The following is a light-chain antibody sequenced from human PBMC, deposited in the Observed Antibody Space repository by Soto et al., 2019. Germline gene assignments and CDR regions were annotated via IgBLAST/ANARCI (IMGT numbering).Light chain of an antibody. CDR3: AAWDGSLNAQV. CDR2: SNN. CDR1: SSNIGSNT. Sequence: QSVLTQPPSASGTPGQRGTISCSGSSSNIGSNTVNWYQQLPGTAPKLLIYSNNQRPSGVPDRFSGSKSGTSASLAISGLQSEDEADYYCAAWDGSLNAQVFGTGTKVTVL. J-gene: IGLJ1*01. V-gene: IGLV1-44*01.